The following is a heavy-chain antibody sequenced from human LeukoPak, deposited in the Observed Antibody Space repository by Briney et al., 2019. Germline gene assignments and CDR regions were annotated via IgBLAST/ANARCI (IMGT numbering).Heavy chain of an antibody. CDR3: ARGRSVAAIAVAGTRDY. CDR2: MNPNSGNT. Sequence: GASVKVSCKASGGTFINYAIFWVRQAPGQGLEWMGWMNPNSGNTGYAQKFQGRVTMTRNTSISTAYMELSSLRSEDTAVYYCARGRSVAAIAVAGTRDYWGQGTLVTVSS. D-gene: IGHD6-19*01. J-gene: IGHJ4*02. CDR1: GGTFINYA. V-gene: IGHV1-8*01.